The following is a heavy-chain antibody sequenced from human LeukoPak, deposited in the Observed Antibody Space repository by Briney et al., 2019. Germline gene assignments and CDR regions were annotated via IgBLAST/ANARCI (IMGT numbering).Heavy chain of an antibody. D-gene: IGHD2/OR15-2a*01. CDR3: ARDRGYYAGFDY. J-gene: IGHJ4*02. Sequence: GGSLRLSCAAPGFPSGSFELNWVRKPPGKGLDWVSYISSSGSTIYYADSVKGRFTISRDNAKNSLYLQMNSLRAEDTAVYYCARDRGYYAGFDYWGQGTLVTVSS. CDR2: ISSSGSTI. CDR1: GFPSGSFE. V-gene: IGHV3-48*03.